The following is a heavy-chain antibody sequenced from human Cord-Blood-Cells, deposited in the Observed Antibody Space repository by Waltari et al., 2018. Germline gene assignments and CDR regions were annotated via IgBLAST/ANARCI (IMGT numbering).Heavy chain of an antibody. D-gene: IGHD2-2*01. Sequence: QVQLQQWGAGLLKPSETLSLTCAVYGGSFRGYYCLWIRQPQGKGREWIGEINHSGSTNYNPSLKSRVTISVDTSKNQFSLKLSSVTAADTAVYYCARGTGYCSSTSCYYYYYGMDVWGQGTTVTVSS. CDR2: INHSGST. J-gene: IGHJ6*02. V-gene: IGHV4-34*01. CDR3: ARGTGYCSSTSCYYYYYGMDV. CDR1: GGSFRGYY.